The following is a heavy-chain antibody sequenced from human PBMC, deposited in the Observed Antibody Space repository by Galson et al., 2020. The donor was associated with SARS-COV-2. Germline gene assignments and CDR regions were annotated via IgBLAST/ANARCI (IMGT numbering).Heavy chain of an antibody. CDR3: ARRGARLWDYYCMDV. V-gene: IGHV4-59*12. Sequence: SETLSLTCTVSNGSISRYYWSWIRQSPGKGLEWIGDIYYRGSTNYNPSLKSRLTISVDTSKNQFSLKLSSVTAADAAVYYCARRGARLWDYYCMDVWGPGATVTVSS. J-gene: IGHJ6*02. CDR2: IYYRGST. D-gene: IGHD3-10*01. CDR1: NGSISRYY.